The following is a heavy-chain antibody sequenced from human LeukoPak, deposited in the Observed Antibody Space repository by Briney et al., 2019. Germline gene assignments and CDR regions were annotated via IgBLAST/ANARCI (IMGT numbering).Heavy chain of an antibody. D-gene: IGHD6-13*01. Sequence: GSLRLSCAASGFDFSSNWMHWVRHAPGQGLVWVSRIKGDGISTNYADSVKGRFTISRDNSKNTLYLQMNSLTAEDTALYYCASGRRAATGAGYYFDYWGQGTLVTVSS. CDR3: ASGRRAATGAGYYFDY. CDR1: GFDFSSNW. CDR2: IKGDGIST. J-gene: IGHJ4*02. V-gene: IGHV3-74*01.